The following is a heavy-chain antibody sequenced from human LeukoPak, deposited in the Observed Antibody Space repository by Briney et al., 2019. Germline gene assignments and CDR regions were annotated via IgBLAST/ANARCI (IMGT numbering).Heavy chain of an antibody. Sequence: PGGSLRLSCAASGFTLSNYNMNWVRQAPGKGLEWVSSISGSSSYLFFADSVKGRFTISRDNSKNTLYLQMNSLRAEDTAVYYCARAFSGSYYTAPFDYWGQGTLVTVSS. V-gene: IGHV3-21*01. CDR3: ARAFSGSYYTAPFDY. J-gene: IGHJ4*02. CDR1: GFTLSNYN. CDR2: ISGSSSYL. D-gene: IGHD3-10*01.